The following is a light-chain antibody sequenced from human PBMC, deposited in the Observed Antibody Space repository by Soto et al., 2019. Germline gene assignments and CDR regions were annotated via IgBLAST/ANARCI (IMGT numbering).Light chain of an antibody. J-gene: IGKJ1*01. Sequence: DIQMPQSPSTLYASVGDRVTITCRASQSLSGLLAWYQQKQGKAPKLLIYDASCLDSGVPSRFSGSGAGTDFTLTISSLQPDDFATYFCQQYSSYWTFGQGTNVEI. V-gene: IGKV1-5*01. CDR2: DAS. CDR1: QSLSGL. CDR3: QQYSSYWT.